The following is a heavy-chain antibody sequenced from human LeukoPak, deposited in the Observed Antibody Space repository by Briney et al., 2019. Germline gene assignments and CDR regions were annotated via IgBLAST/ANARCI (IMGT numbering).Heavy chain of an antibody. CDR3: ARVAIFGVVSNFDY. CDR1: GFTFSSYS. CDR2: ISSSSSYI. J-gene: IGHJ4*02. D-gene: IGHD3-3*01. Sequence: PGGSLRLSCAASGFTFSSYSMNCVRQAPGKGLEWVSSISSSSSYIYYADSVKGRFTISRDNAKNSLYLQMNSLRAEDTAVYYCARVAIFGVVSNFDYWGQGTLVTVSS. V-gene: IGHV3-21*01.